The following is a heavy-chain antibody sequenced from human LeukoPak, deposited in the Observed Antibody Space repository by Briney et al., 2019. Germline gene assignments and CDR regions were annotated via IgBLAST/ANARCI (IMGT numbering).Heavy chain of an antibody. CDR1: GGSISSGGYY. Sequence: PSQTLSLTCTVSGGSISSGGYYWSWIRQPSGKGLEWIGYIYHSGRTDYNPSLKSRVTISVDRSKNQFSLKLSSVTAADTAVYYCARVSSSSWQPFDYWGQGTLVTVSS. CDR2: IYHSGRT. J-gene: IGHJ4*02. V-gene: IGHV4-30-2*01. D-gene: IGHD2-2*01. CDR3: ARVSSSSWQPFDY.